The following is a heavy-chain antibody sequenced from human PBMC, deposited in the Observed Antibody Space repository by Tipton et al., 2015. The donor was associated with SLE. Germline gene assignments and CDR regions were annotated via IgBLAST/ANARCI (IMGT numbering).Heavy chain of an antibody. CDR1: GGSISSSSYY. Sequence: TLSLTCTVSGGSISSSSYYWGWIRQPPGKGLEWIGEINHSGSTNYNPSLKSRVTISVDTSKNQFSLKLSSVTAADTAVYYCARDRGFLEWLNAFDIWGQGTMVPVSS. V-gene: IGHV4-39*07. CDR3: ARDRGFLEWLNAFDI. D-gene: IGHD3-3*01. J-gene: IGHJ3*02. CDR2: INHSGST.